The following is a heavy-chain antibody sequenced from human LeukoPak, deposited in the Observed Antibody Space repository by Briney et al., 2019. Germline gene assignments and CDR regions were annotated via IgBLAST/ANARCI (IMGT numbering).Heavy chain of an antibody. CDR3: ARRGGYGDLPDAFDI. CDR2: INPNSGGT. V-gene: IGHV1-2*02. D-gene: IGHD4-17*01. Sequence: GASVKVSCKASGYTFTGYYMHWVRQAPGQGLEWMGWINPNSGGTNYAQKFQGRVTMTRDTSISTAYMELSRLISDDTAVYYCARRGGYGDLPDAFDIWGQGTMVTVSS. J-gene: IGHJ3*02. CDR1: GYTFTGYY.